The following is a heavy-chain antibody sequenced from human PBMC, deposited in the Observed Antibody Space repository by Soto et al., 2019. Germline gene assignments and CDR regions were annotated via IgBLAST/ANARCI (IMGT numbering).Heavy chain of an antibody. CDR1: GYTFTGYY. D-gene: IGHD4-17*01. CDR2: INPNSGGT. V-gene: IGHV1-2*04. Sequence: GASVKVSCKASGYTFTGYYMHWVRQAPGQGLEWMGWINPNSGGTNYAQKFQGWVTMTRDTSISTAYMELSRLRSDDTAVYYCAAATVTAQYYYYYGMDVWGQGTTVTVSS. J-gene: IGHJ6*02. CDR3: AAATVTAQYYYYYGMDV.